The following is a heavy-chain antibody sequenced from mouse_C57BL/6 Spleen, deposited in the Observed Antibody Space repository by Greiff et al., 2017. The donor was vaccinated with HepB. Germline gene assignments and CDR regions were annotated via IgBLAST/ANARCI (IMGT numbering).Heavy chain of an antibody. Sequence: VQLQQPGAELVMPGASVKLSCKASGYTFTSYWMHWVKQRPGQGLEWIGEIDPSDSYTNYNQKFKGKSTLTVDQSSSTAYMQLSSLTSEDSAVYYCARGKNYYGSSLDYWGQGTTLTVSS. J-gene: IGHJ2*01. CDR1: GYTFTSYW. CDR3: ARGKNYYGSSLDY. D-gene: IGHD1-1*01. CDR2: IDPSDSYT. V-gene: IGHV1-69*01.